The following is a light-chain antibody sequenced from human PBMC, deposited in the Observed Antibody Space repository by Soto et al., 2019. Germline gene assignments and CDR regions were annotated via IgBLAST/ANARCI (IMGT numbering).Light chain of an antibody. J-gene: IGKJ2*02. CDR2: GPS. Sequence: EMVVTQSPATLSVSPGESATLSCRASQSFSSTLARYQQKPGQAPRLLIYGPSTRATGVPARFSGGGSGTEFTLTISSLESEDFAVYYCQHYNNWLRGTFGQGTKLEIK. V-gene: IGKV3-15*01. CDR1: QSFSST. CDR3: QHYNNWLRGT.